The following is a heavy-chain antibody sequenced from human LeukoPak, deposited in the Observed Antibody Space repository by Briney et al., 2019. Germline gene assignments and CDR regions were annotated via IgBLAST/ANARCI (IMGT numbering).Heavy chain of an antibody. CDR1: GYTFTSYY. D-gene: IGHD3-3*01. Sequence: GASVKVSCEASGYTFTSYYMHWVRQAPGQGLEWMGIINPSGGSTSYAQKFQGRVTMTRDTSTSTVYMELSSLRSEDTAVYYCARDNRESYYDFWSGYPYNWFDPWGQGTLVTVSS. CDR3: ARDNRESYYDFWSGYPYNWFDP. V-gene: IGHV1-46*01. J-gene: IGHJ5*02. CDR2: INPSGGST.